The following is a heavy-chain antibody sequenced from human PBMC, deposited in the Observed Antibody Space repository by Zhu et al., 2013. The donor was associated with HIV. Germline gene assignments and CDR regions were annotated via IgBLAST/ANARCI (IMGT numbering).Heavy chain of an antibody. Sequence: QVQLVQSGAEVKKPGASVKVSCKTSGYTFTTYAMHWVRQAPGQGLEWMGWINGDNGNAKYSEQFQGRVTITRDTLASTTYMELSSLRSEDTALYYCARGRPIVGDLYGMERLGPRDHGHRLL. J-gene: IGHJ6*02. V-gene: IGHV1-3*01. CDR3: ARGRPIVGDLYGMER. D-gene: IGHD1-26*01. CDR1: GYTFTTYA. CDR2: INGDNGNA.